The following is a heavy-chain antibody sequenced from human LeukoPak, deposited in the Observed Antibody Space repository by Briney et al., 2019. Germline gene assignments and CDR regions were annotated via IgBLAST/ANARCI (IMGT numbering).Heavy chain of an antibody. CDR1: GFTFSSYG. J-gene: IGHJ4*02. D-gene: IGHD6-13*01. CDR2: ISYDGSNK. CDR3: AREKRIAAAGTVDY. V-gene: IGHV3-30*03. Sequence: GRSLRLSCAASGFTFSSYGMHWVRQAPGKGLEWVAVISYDGSNKYYADSVKGRFTISRDNSKNTLYLQMNSLRAEDTAVYYCAREKRIAAAGTVDYWGQGTLVTVSS.